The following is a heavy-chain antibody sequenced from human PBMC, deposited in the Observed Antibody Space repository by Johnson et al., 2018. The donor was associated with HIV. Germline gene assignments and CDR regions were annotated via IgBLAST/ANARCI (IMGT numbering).Heavy chain of an antibody. CDR1: GFTFSSYY. J-gene: IGHJ3*02. Sequence: QVQVVESGGGLVQPGGSLKLSCAASGFTFSSYYMSWIRQAPGKGLEWVSYISSSGSTTYYADSVKGRFTISRDNAKNSLYLQMNSLRAEGTAVDYCARDQTIQLWSDAFDIWGQGTMVTVSS. V-gene: IGHV3-11*04. D-gene: IGHD5-18*01. CDR2: ISSSGSTT. CDR3: ARDQTIQLWSDAFDI.